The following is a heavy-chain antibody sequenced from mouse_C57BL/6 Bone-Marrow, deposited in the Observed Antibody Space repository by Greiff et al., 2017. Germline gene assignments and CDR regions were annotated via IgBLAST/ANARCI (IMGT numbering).Heavy chain of an antibody. Sequence: QVQLQQPGAELVMPGASVKLSCKASGYTFTSYWMHWVKQRPGQGLEWIGEIDPSDSYTNYNQKFKGKSTLTVDKSSSTAYMQPSSLTSEDSAVYYCARRRYWYFDVWGTGTTVTVSS. CDR2: IDPSDSYT. CDR1: GYTFTSYW. J-gene: IGHJ1*03. CDR3: ARRRYWYFDV. V-gene: IGHV1-69*01.